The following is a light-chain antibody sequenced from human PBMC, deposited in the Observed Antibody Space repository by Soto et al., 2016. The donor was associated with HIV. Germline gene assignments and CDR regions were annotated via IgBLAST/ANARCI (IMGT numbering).Light chain of an antibody. CDR1: QDIRSD. J-gene: IGKJ2*01. CDR3: LQHDSYPYT. CDR2: DAS. Sequence: DIQMTQSPSSLAASVGDRVTLTCRASQDIRSDLSWYQQKPGKAPKRLIYDASSLQSGAPSRFSGSGSGTEFTLTISSLQPEDFATYFCLQHDSYPYTSGQGTNLEIK. V-gene: IGKV1-17*01.